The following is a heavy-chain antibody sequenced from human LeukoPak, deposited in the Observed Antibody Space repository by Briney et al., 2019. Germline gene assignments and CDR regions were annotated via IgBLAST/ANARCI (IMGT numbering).Heavy chain of an antibody. CDR2: INPNSGGT. D-gene: IGHD6-13*01. V-gene: IGHV1-2*02. J-gene: IGHJ4*02. CDR3: ARESAIAAALDY. Sequence: ASVKVSCKASGYTFTGYYMHWERQAPGQGLEWMGWINPNSGGTNYAQKFQGRVTMNRDTSISTAYMEPNKLRSDDTAVYYCARESAIAAALDYWGQGTLVTVSS. CDR1: GYTFTGYY.